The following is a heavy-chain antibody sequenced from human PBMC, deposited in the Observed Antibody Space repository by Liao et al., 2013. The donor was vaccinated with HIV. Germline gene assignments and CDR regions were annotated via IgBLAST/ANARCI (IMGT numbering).Heavy chain of an antibody. D-gene: IGHD3-10*01. Sequence: QVQLQQWGAGLLKPSETLSLTCAVYGGSFSGYYWSWIRQPPGKGLEWIGEINHSGSTNYNPSLKSRVTISVDTSKNQFSLKLSSVTAADTAVYYCARGTRKDTMVRGVIQTFDYWGQGTLVTVSS. CDR3: ARGTRKDTMVRGVIQTFDY. CDR1: GGSFSGYY. CDR2: INHSGST. V-gene: IGHV4-34*01. J-gene: IGHJ4*02.